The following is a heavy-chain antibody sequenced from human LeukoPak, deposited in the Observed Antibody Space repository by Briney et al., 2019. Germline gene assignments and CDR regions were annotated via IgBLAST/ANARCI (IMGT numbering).Heavy chain of an antibody. CDR2: INPSGGST. D-gene: IGHD6-13*01. J-gene: IGHJ4*02. Sequence: ASVKVSCKASGYTFTSYYTHWVRQAPGQGLEWMGIINPSGGSTSYAQKFQGRVTMTRDTSTSTVYMELSSLRSEDTAVYYCASPDLRVTSIAAAGAFDYWGQGTLVTVSS. CDR3: ASPDLRVTSIAAAGAFDY. V-gene: IGHV1-46*01. CDR1: GYTFTSYY.